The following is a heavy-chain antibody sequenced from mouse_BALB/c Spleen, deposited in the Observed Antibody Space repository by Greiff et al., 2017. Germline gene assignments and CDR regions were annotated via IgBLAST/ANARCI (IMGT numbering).Heavy chain of an antibody. J-gene: IGHJ3*01. D-gene: IGHD1-1*01. CDR1: GFTFSDYY. V-gene: IGHV5-4*02. CDR2: ISDGGSYT. CDR3: AREGGSPFAY. Sequence: VESGGGLVKPGGSLKLSCAASGFTFSDYYMYWVRQTPEKRLEWVATISDGGSYTYYPDSVKGRFTISRDNAKNNLYLQMSSLKSEDTAMYYCAREGGSPFAYWGQGTLVTVSA.